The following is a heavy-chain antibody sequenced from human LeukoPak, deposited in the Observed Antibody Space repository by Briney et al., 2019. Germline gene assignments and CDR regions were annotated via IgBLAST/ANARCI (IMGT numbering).Heavy chain of an antibody. CDR3: ARGHSSGLYGMDV. J-gene: IGHJ6*02. V-gene: IGHV1-2*04. Sequence: GASVKVSCKVSGYTLTELSMHWVRQAPGQGLEWMGWINPNSGGTNYAQKFQGWVTMTRDTSISTAYMELSRLRSDDTAVYYCARGHSSGLYGMDVWGQGTTVTVSS. CDR2: INPNSGGT. D-gene: IGHD6-19*01. CDR1: GYTLTELS.